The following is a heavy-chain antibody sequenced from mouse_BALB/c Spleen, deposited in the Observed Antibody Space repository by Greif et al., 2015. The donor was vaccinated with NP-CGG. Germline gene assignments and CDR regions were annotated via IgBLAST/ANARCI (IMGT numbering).Heavy chain of an antibody. V-gene: IGHV1S137*01. J-gene: IGHJ4*01. D-gene: IGHD1-2*01. CDR1: GYTFTDYA. Sequence: VQLQQSGAELVRPGVSVKISCKGSGYTFTDYAMHWVKQSHAKSLEWIGVISTYYGDASYNQKFKGKATMTVDKSSSTAYMELARLTSEDSAIYYCARRLLRHGGYAMDYWGQGTSVTVSS. CDR2: ISTYYGDA. CDR3: ARRLLRHGGYAMDY.